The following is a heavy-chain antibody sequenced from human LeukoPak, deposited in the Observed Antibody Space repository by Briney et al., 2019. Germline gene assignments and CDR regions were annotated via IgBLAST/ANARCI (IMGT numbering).Heavy chain of an antibody. CDR2: SRSKANSYAT. CDR3: TSVAYGDYEGY. CDR1: GFTFSGSA. Sequence: GGSLRLSCAASGFTFSGSAMHWVRQASGKGLGWVGRSRSKANSYATAYAASVKGRFTISRDDSKNTAYLQMNSLKTEDTAVYYCTSVAYGDYEGYWGQGTLVTVSS. V-gene: IGHV3-73*01. D-gene: IGHD4-17*01. J-gene: IGHJ4*02.